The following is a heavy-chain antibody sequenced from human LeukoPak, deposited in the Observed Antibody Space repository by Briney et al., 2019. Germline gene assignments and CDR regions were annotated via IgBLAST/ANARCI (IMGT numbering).Heavy chain of an antibody. V-gene: IGHV1-18*01. J-gene: IGHJ4*02. Sequence: ASVKVSCKTSGYSFILYGISWVRQAPGQGPEWMGWISTSTGDTKYTQKFQGRVTLTTDTSTSTAYMELRSLRSDDTAVYYCARFKTIANRVVDYWGQGTLVTVSS. CDR1: GYSFILYG. CDR3: ARFKTIANRVVDY. CDR2: ISTSTGDT. D-gene: IGHD6-13*01.